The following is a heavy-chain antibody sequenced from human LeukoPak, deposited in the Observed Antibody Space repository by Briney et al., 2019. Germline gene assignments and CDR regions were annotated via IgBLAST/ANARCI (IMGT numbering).Heavy chain of an antibody. J-gene: IGHJ6*02. CDR1: GFTVSSNY. CDR2: IYSGGST. V-gene: IGHV3-53*01. D-gene: IGHD3-22*01. CDR3: ARAPGDYDSSGYYYSRYYNYGMDV. Sequence: GGSLRLSCAASGFTVSSNYMSWVRQAPGKGLEWVSVIYSGGSTYYADSVKGRFTISRDNSKNTLYLQMNSLRAEDTAVYYCARAPGDYDSSGYYYSRYYNYGMDVWGQGTTVTVSS.